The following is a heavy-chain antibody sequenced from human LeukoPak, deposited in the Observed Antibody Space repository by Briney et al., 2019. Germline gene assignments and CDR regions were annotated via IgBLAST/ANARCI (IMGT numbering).Heavy chain of an antibody. Sequence: PSETLSLTCTVSDGSITSTVYYWGWIRQPPGKGLEYMGSINHSGTTHCHPSLKSRVTISVDTSKNHFSLKLNSVTAADTAVYYCARLVGIAADGTGGDYWGQGTLVTVSS. V-gene: IGHV4-39*02. CDR1: DGSITSTVYY. D-gene: IGHD6-13*01. J-gene: IGHJ4*02. CDR2: INHSGTT. CDR3: ARLVGIAADGTGGDY.